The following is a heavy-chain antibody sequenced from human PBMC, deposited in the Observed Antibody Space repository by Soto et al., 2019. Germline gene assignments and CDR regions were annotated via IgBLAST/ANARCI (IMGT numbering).Heavy chain of an antibody. CDR2: ISYDGSNK. Sequence: PGGSLRLSCAASGFTFSSYGMHWVRQAPGKGLEWVAVISYDGSNKYYADSVKGRFTISRDNSKNTLYLQMNSLRAEDTAVYYCAKGRDTEYSSSSANFDYWGQGTLVTVSS. CDR3: AKGRDTEYSSSSANFDY. J-gene: IGHJ4*02. V-gene: IGHV3-30*18. D-gene: IGHD6-6*01. CDR1: GFTFSSYG.